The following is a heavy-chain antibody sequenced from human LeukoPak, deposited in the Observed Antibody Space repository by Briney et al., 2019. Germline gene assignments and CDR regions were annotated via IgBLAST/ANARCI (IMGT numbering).Heavy chain of an antibody. Sequence: GASVKVSCKASGGTFSSYAISWVRQAPGQGLEWMGRIIPILGIANYAQKFQGRVTITADKSTSTAYMELSSLRSEDTAVYYCASYSTIGVTDLVAAATDAFDIWGQGTMVTVSS. CDR3: ASYSTIGVTDLVAAATDAFDI. V-gene: IGHV1-69*04. D-gene: IGHD2-15*01. CDR2: IIPILGIA. J-gene: IGHJ3*02. CDR1: GGTFSSYA.